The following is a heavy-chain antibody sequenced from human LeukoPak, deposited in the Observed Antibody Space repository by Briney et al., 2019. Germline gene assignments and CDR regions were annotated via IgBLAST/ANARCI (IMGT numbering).Heavy chain of an antibody. V-gene: IGHV3-30*04. CDR3: ARAETWTTPSDY. CDR1: GFTFSSYV. J-gene: IGHJ4*02. CDR2: ISYDGSNK. D-gene: IGHD1-14*01. Sequence: PGRSLRLSCAASGFTFSSYVMQWVRQAPGKGLEWVAVISYDGSNKYYADSVKGRFTISRDNSKNTLYLQMNSLRAEDTAVYYCARAETWTTPSDYWGQGTLVTVFS.